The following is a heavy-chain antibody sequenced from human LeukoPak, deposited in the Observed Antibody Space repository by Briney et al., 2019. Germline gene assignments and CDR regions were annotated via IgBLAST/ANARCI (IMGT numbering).Heavy chain of an antibody. CDR3: ARRKVRGNYGMDV. CDR2: ISYDGSNK. V-gene: IGHV3-30*04. Sequence: PGGSLRPSCAASGFTFSSYAMHWVRQAPGKGLEWVAVISYDGSNKYYADSVKGRFTISRDNSKNTLYLQMNSLRAEDTAVYYCARRKVRGNYGMDVWGQGTTVTVSS. J-gene: IGHJ6*02. CDR1: GFTFSSYA. D-gene: IGHD3-10*01.